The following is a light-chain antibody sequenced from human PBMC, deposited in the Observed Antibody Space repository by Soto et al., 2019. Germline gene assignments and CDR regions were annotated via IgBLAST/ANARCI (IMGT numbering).Light chain of an antibody. J-gene: IGKJ4*01. CDR2: GAS. CDR1: QSVSSN. Sequence: EIVMTQSPATLSVSPGERATLSCRASQSVSSNLAWYQQKPGQAPRLLIYGASTRATGIPARFSGSGSGTEFTLTISILQSEDFAVYYCQQYNNWPPGFFGGGTKVEIK. CDR3: QQYNNWPPGF. V-gene: IGKV3-15*01.